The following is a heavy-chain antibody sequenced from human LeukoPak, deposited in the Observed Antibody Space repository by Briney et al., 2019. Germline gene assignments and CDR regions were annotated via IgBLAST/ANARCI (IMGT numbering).Heavy chain of an antibody. CDR3: ARVVVATHDAFDI. J-gene: IGHJ3*02. V-gene: IGHV1-69*01. CDR2: VIVIFGTA. CDR1: GGTYTSYA. Sequence: SVKVSCKASGGTYTSYALIWVRQAPGQRLGWMGGVIVIFGTANYEQKFQGRVTITADESTSTVYMELSSVRSEDTAVYYCARVVVATHDAFDIWGQGTMVTVSS. D-gene: IGHD5-12*01.